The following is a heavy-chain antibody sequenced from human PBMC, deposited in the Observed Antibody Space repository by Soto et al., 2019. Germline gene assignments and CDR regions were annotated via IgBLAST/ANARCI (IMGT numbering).Heavy chain of an antibody. J-gene: IGHJ6*02. D-gene: IGHD2-2*01. Sequence: QPGGSLRLSCADSGFTFSSYAMHWVRQAPGKGLEWVAVISYDGSNKYYADSVKGRFTISRDNSKNTLYLQMNSLRAEDTAVYYCARKLRNQPVYYYYYGMDVWGQGTTVAVSS. CDR3: ARKLRNQPVYYYYYGMDV. V-gene: IGHV3-30-3*01. CDR2: ISYDGSNK. CDR1: GFTFSSYA.